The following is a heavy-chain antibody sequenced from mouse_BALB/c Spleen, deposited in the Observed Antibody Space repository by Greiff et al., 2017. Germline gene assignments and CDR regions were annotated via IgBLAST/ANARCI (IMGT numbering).Heavy chain of an antibody. D-gene: IGHD2-1*01. V-gene: IGHV2-9*02. J-gene: IGHJ4*01. Sequence: QVQLQQSGPGLVAPSQSLSITCTVSGFSLTSYGVHWVRQPPGKGLEWLGVIWAGGSTNYNSALMSRLSISKDNSKSQVFLKMSSLQTDDTAMYYCARDPYGNYGDYAMDYWGQGTSVTVSS. CDR1: GFSLTSYG. CDR2: IWAGGST. CDR3: ARDPYGNYGDYAMDY.